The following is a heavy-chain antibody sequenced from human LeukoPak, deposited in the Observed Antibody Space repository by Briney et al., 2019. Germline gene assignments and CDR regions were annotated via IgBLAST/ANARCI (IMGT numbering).Heavy chain of an antibody. CDR3: ARGPGYSSGWHDY. D-gene: IGHD6-19*01. CDR1: GFTFSSYA. V-gene: IGHV3-30-3*01. CDR2: ISYDGSNK. Sequence: GGSLRLSCAASGFTFSSYAMHWVRQAPGKGLEWVAVISYDGSNKYYADSVKGRFTISRDNSKNTLYLQMNSLRAEDTAVYYCARGPGYSSGWHDYWGQGTLVTVSS. J-gene: IGHJ4*02.